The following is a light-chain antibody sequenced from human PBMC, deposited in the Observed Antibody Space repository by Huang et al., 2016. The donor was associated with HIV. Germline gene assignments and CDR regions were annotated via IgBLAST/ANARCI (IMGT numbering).Light chain of an antibody. CDR1: QPINTY. J-gene: IGKJ5*01. V-gene: IGKV1-39*01. CDR2: DSS. Sequence: DIQVTQSPSSLSASVGDRVTITCRASQPINTYLNWYQQKPGKAPKLLSYDSSTLQSGVPSRFSGSGSGTDFTLTISSLQPEDFATYYCQQSYSMPITFGLGTRLEI. CDR3: QQSYSMPIT.